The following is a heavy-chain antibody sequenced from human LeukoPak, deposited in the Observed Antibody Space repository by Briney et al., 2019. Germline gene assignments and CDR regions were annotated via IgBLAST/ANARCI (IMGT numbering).Heavy chain of an antibody. CDR2: FGHGWQA. V-gene: IGHV4-39*01. D-gene: IGHD2/OR15-2a*01. Sequence: PSETLSLTCTMSGGSISTNDYYWGWIRQPPGKGLEWIGSFGHGWQAFSNPSLKSRVTISVDTSKNQFSLRLSSVTAADTAMYYCGRHAPYSNYDLWGQGTLVTVSS. J-gene: IGHJ5*02. CDR3: GRHAPYSNYDL. CDR1: GGSISTNDYY.